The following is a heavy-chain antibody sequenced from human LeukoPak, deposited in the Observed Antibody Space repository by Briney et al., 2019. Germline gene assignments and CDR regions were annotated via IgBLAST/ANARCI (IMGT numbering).Heavy chain of an antibody. V-gene: IGHV4-59*08. CDR3: ARRSSSGNYDY. Sequence: SWIRQPPGKGLEWIGYIYYSGSTNYNPSLKSRVTISVDTSKNQFSLKLSSVTAADTAVYYCARRSSSGNYDYWGQGTLVTVSS. CDR2: IYYSGST. J-gene: IGHJ4*02. D-gene: IGHD1-26*01.